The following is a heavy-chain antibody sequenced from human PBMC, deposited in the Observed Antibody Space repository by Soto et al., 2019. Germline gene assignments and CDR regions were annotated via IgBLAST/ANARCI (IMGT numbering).Heavy chain of an antibody. V-gene: IGHV4-31*03. CDR2: IYYSGST. Sequence: PSETLSLTCTVSGGSISSGGYYWSWIRQHPGKGLEWIGYIYYSGSTDYTPSLKSRVTISVDTSRNQFSLKLSSVTAADTAVYYCAREPYLPKARNDFWGQGTPVTVSS. J-gene: IGHJ4*02. CDR1: GGSISSGGYY. CDR3: AREPYLPKARNDF.